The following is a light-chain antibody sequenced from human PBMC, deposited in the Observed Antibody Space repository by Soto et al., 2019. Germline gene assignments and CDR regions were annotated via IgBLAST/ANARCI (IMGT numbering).Light chain of an antibody. J-gene: IGKJ4*01. CDR3: QQYGHSPPLT. CDR2: GTS. CDR1: QSVSSH. V-gene: IGKV3-20*01. Sequence: IVLTQSPGTLSLSPGERAALPCRASQSVSSHLAWYQQRPGQAPRLLLYGTSSRATGIPDRFSGSGSGTDLTLTISRLDPEYYAPYYCQQYGHSPPLTFGGGTKVYI.